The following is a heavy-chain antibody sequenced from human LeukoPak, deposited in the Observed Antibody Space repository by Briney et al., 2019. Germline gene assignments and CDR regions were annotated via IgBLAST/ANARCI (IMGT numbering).Heavy chain of an antibody. Sequence: PSETLSLTCTVSGGSISSGGYYWSWIRQPPGKGLEWIGYIYHSGSTYYNPSLKSRVTISVDRSKNQFSLKLSSVTAADTAVYYCARDVTLLPPPPLLRPNAFDIWGQGTMVTVSS. CDR2: IYHSGST. D-gene: IGHD3-22*01. CDR3: ARDVTLLPPPPLLRPNAFDI. J-gene: IGHJ3*02. CDR1: GGSISSGGYY. V-gene: IGHV4-30-2*01.